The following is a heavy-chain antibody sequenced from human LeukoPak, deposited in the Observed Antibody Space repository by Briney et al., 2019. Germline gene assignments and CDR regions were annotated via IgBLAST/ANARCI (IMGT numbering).Heavy chain of an antibody. CDR1: GFTFSNYA. CDR3: ARWKSLKGTFDY. J-gene: IGHJ4*02. D-gene: IGHD1-7*01. V-gene: IGHV3-30*04. Sequence: PGGFLRLSCAASGFTFSNYAMNWVRQAPGKGLEWVAVISYDGNKKYYADSVKGRFTISRDNSKNTLYLQMNSLRAEDTAVYYCARWKSLKGTFDYWGQGTLVTVSS. CDR2: ISYDGNKK.